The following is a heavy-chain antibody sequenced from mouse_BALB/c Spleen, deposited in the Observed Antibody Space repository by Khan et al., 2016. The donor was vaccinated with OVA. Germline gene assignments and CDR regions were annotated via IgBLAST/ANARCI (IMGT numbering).Heavy chain of an antibody. CDR2: INPSNGYT. CDR3: VKDRANYRNDGWFAY. D-gene: IGHD2-14*01. Sequence: QVQLQESGAELARPGASVKMSCKASGYTFTSYTIYWIKLSPRPGLEWIGYINPSNGYTNYNQKFKDKATLTADKSSTTAYMQLSSLTSDDSAVYNCVKDRANYRNDGWFAYWGQGTLVTVSA. CDR1: GYTFTSYT. J-gene: IGHJ3*01. V-gene: IGHV1-4*01.